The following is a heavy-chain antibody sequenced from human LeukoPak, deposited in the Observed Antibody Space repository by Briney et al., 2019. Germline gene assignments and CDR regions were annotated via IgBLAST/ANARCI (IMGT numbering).Heavy chain of an antibody. CDR2: IYYSGST. J-gene: IGHJ4*02. D-gene: IGHD3-22*01. V-gene: IGHV4-31*03. Sequence: KPSQTLSLTCTVSGGSISSGGYYWSWIRQHPGKGLQWIGYIYYSGSTYYNPSLKGRVTISVDTAKNQFYLKLSSVTAADTAVYYCARVTVVARHFDYWGQGTLVTVSA. CDR1: GGSISSGGYY. CDR3: ARVTVVARHFDY.